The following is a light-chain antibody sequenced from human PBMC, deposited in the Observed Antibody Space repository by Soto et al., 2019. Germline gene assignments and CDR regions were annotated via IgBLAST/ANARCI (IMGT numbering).Light chain of an antibody. CDR1: QSISSW. CDR3: QQHNSYPRP. Sequence: DIQMTQSPSTLSASVGDRVTITCRASQSISSWLAWYQQKPGKAPKLLIYKASSLESGVPPRFSGSGSGTEFTLTISSLQPDDFATYYCQQHNSYPRPFGQGTKVEVK. J-gene: IGKJ1*01. V-gene: IGKV1-5*03. CDR2: KAS.